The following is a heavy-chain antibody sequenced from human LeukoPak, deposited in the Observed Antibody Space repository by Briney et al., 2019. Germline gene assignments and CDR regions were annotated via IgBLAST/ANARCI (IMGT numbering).Heavy chain of an antibody. Sequence: SQTLSLTCTVSGGSISSGGYYWSWIRQHLGKGLEWIGYIYYSGSTYYNPSLKSRVTISVDTSKNQFSLKLSSVTAADTAVYYCARVQDYGGNSIAFDIWGQGTMVTVSS. V-gene: IGHV4-31*03. CDR3: ARVQDYGGNSIAFDI. CDR2: IYYSGST. CDR1: GGSISSGGYY. J-gene: IGHJ3*02. D-gene: IGHD4-17*01.